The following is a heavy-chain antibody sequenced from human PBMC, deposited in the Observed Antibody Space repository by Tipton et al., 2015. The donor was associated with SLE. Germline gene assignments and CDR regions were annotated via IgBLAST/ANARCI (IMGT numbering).Heavy chain of an antibody. CDR2: IPYSGST. CDR1: GGSVSSFY. J-gene: IGHJ6*03. Sequence: TLSLTCTVSGGSVSSFYWSWIRQPPGKGLEWIGYIPYSGSTNYNPSLKSRDTITVDTSKNQFSLNLRSVTAAYTAVYYCTFAPGYYYMDVWGKGTTVTVSS. CDR3: TFAPGYYYMDV. D-gene: IGHD2-21*01. V-gene: IGHV4-59*02.